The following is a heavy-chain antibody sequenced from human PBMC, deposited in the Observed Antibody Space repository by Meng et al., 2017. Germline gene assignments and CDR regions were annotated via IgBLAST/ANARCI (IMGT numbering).Heavy chain of an antibody. V-gene: IGHV1-18*01. Sequence: QGNLVESGAEVKKPGASVKVSCEASGYTLSSDGFSWVRQAPGQGIEWLGWINTYNGKTDYAQKFQGRITMTTDTFTSTAYMELRNLRSDDTAVYYCATRGNPYLNCWGQGTLVTVSS. CDR1: GYTLSSDG. CDR2: INTYNGKT. CDR3: ATRGNPYLNC. J-gene: IGHJ4*02.